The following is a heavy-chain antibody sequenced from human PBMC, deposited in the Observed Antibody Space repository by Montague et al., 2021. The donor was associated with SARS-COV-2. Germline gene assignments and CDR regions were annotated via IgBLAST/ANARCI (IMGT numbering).Heavy chain of an antibody. V-gene: IGHV4-34*01. Sequence: SETLSLTCAVYGGSFSGYYWSWIRQPPEKGLEWIGEINQSGRTNNNPSLKSRVIISVDTSKNQFSLKLSSVTAADTAVYYCARRGSSVWGVTVSAELDCWGQGILVTVSS. CDR1: GGSFSGYY. CDR2: INQSGRT. CDR3: ARRGSSVWGVTVSAELDC. D-gene: IGHD3-10*01. J-gene: IGHJ4*02.